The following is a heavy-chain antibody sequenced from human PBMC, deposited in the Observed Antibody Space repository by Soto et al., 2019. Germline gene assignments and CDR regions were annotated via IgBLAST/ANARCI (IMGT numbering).Heavy chain of an antibody. CDR3: ARGGEAARRYVYYYHMDV. CDR2: INTAKSDI. J-gene: IGHJ6*03. D-gene: IGHD6-6*01. CDR1: GYTFTTYG. V-gene: IGHV1-3*04. Sequence: ASVKVSCKASGYTFTTYGIHWVRQAPGQRLEWMGWINTAKSDIKYSQKFQGRVTVTRDTSASTAYMELSSLRSEDTAVYYCARGGEAARRYVYYYHMDVWGKGTTVTVSS.